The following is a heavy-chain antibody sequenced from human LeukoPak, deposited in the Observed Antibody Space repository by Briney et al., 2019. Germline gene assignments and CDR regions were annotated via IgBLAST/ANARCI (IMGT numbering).Heavy chain of an antibody. CDR3: ARSGVSGYAAFDY. CDR1: GGSISSYY. J-gene: IGHJ4*02. V-gene: IGHV4-59*01. CDR2: IYYSGST. Sequence: PSETLSLTCTVSGGSISSYYWSWIRQPPGKGLEWIGYIYYSGSTNYNPSLKSRVTISVDTSKNQFSLELSSVTAADTAVYYCARSGVSGYAAFDYWGQGTLVTVSS. D-gene: IGHD5-12*01.